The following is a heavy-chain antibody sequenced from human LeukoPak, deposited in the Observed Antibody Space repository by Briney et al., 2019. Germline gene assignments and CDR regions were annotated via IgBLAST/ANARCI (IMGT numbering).Heavy chain of an antibody. J-gene: IGHJ4*02. Sequence: PSQTLSLTCAVSGGSISIGGYSWSWIRQPPGKGLEWIGYIYHSGSTYYNPSLKSRVTISVDRSKNQFSLKLSSVTAADTAVYYCARGSAAGRVDYFDYWGQGTLVTVSS. D-gene: IGHD6-13*01. CDR3: ARGSAAGRVDYFDY. V-gene: IGHV4-30-2*01. CDR2: IYHSGST. CDR1: GGSISIGGYS.